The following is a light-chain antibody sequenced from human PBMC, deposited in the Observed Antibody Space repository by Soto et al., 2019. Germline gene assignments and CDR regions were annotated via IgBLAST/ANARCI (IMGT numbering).Light chain of an antibody. CDR2: GAS. J-gene: IGKJ4*01. Sequence: EIVLTQSPGTLSLSPGERATLCCRASQSVSSNYLAWYQQKPGKAPRLLIYGASSRATGIPDRFSGSGSVTDFTLTISRLEPEDSAVYFCQQYSNSPLTFGGGTKVDIK. V-gene: IGKV3-20*01. CDR3: QQYSNSPLT. CDR1: QSVSSNY.